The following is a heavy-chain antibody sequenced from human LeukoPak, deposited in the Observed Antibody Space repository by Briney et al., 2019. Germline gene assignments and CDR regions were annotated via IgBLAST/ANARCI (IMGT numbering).Heavy chain of an antibody. D-gene: IGHD3-3*01. V-gene: IGHV3-15*01. CDR3: TTEEWSYNFDY. CDR1: GFTFSNAW. CDR2: IKSKTDDETT. Sequence: GGSLRLSCAASGFTFSNAWMSWVRQAPGKGLEWVGRIKSKTDDETTDYAAPVKGRFTISRDDSKNTPYLQMNSLKTEDTAVYYCTTEEWSYNFDYWGQGTLVTVSS. J-gene: IGHJ4*02.